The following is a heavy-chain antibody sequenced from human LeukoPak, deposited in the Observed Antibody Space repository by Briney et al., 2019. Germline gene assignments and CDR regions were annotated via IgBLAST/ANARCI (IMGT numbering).Heavy chain of an antibody. CDR2: MSHSGST. D-gene: IGHD3-22*01. CDR3: ARHHLYDSSGDGRYYFDY. CDR1: GYSISSGYH. Sequence: MPSETLSLTCGVSGYSISSGYHWGWIRQPTGKGLEWIGSMSHSGSTYYNPSLKSRVTISVDTSKNQFSVKLSSVTAADTAVCYCARHHLYDSSGDGRYYFDYWGQGTLVTVSS. V-gene: IGHV4-38-2*01. J-gene: IGHJ4*02.